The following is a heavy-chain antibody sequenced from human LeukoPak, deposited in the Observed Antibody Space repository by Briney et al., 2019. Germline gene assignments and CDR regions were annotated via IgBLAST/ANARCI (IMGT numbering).Heavy chain of an antibody. CDR3: ARDTPRRPYYYGMDV. V-gene: IGHV4-30-4*01. CDR1: GGSISSYY. CDR2: IYYSGST. Sequence: SETLSLTCTVSGGSISSYYWSWIRQPPGKGLEWIGYIYYSGSTYYNPSLKSRVTISVDTSKNQFSLKLSSVTAADTAVYYCARDTPRRPYYYGMDVWGQGTTVTVSS. J-gene: IGHJ6*02.